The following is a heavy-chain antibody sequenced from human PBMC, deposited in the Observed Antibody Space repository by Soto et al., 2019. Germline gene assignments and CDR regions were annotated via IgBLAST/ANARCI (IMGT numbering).Heavy chain of an antibody. CDR3: ARHVGGYYGMDV. V-gene: IGHV4-39*01. CDR1: AGIIRPTRYH. CDR2: IYSSGST. Sequence: SQDRRLRNTVSAGIIRPTRYHVCWIRPPLWKGLEWIGSIYSSGSTYYNPSLKSRVTIFVDTSKNQFSLRLNSATAADTAVYYCARHVGGYYGMDVWGQGTTVT. J-gene: IGHJ6*02.